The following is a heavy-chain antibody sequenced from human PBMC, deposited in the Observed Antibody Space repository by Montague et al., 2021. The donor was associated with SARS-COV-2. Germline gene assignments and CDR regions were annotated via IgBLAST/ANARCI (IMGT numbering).Heavy chain of an antibody. CDR2: INKGGYGT. CDR3: AREIYTGASYYY. J-gene: IGHJ4*02. D-gene: IGHD7-27*01. CDR1: GFTFSGYY. V-gene: IGHV3-11*01. Sequence: SLRLSCAASGFTFSGYYMAWIRQAPGKGLEWIADINKGGYGTHYADSLGGRFTISRGNAKNSLYLQMNSLRDEDTAVYFCAREIYTGASYYYWGQGALVTVSS.